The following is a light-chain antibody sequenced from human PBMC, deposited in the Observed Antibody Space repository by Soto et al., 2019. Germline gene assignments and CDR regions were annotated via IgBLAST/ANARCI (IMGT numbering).Light chain of an antibody. J-gene: IGKJ1*01. CDR2: GAS. CDR1: QSVSNNY. V-gene: IGKV3-20*01. Sequence: EIVLTQSPGTLSLSPGERATLSCRASQSVSNNYLAWYQQQPGQAPRLLIYGASNRATGIPERCRGRGSWKDFTSTINRMQPENCDVHYCPQYGSSGTFGQGNKV. CDR3: PQYGSSGT.